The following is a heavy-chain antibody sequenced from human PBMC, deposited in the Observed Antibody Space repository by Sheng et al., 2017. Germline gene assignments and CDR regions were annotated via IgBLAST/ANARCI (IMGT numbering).Heavy chain of an antibody. CDR2: ISRTDGTT. Sequence: VQLVESGGGFVQPGGSLRLSCAASGFTFANYAMAWVRQAPGRGLEWVSAISRTDGTTYYADSVRGRFTISRDNFRKTLDLQLHSLRVEDTAVYFCAVWLQAHFDYWGQGTLVTVSS. V-gene: IGHV3-23*04. D-gene: IGHD5-12*01. CDR1: GFTFANYA. J-gene: IGHJ4*02. CDR3: AVWLQAHFDY.